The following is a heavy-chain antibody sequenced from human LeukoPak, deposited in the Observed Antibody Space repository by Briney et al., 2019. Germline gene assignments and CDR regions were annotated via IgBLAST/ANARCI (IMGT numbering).Heavy chain of an antibody. CDR1: GGTFSTYA. Sequence: GSSVKVSCKASGGTFSTYAIIWVRQAPGQGLEWMGGIIPIFGSANYAQKFQGRVTITTNESTSTAYMELSSLRSEDTAVYYGARVFRRWFDSWGQGTLVTVSS. J-gene: IGHJ5*01. CDR2: IIPIFGSA. D-gene: IGHD1-14*01. CDR3: ARVFRRWFDS. V-gene: IGHV1-69*05.